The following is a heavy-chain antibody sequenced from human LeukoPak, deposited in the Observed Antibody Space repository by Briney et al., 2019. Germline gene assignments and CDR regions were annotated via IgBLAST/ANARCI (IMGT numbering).Heavy chain of an antibody. D-gene: IGHD3-10*01. CDR2: ITPIFGTA. Sequence: ASVKVSCKASGGTFSSYAISWVRQAPGQGLEWMGGITPIFGTANYAQKFQGRVTITADESTSTAYVELSSLRSDDTAVFYYTRDLGTYTSSGSIFFDYWGQGTLVTVSS. V-gene: IGHV1-69*13. J-gene: IGHJ4*02. CDR1: GGTFSSYA. CDR3: TRDLGTYTSSGSIFFDY.